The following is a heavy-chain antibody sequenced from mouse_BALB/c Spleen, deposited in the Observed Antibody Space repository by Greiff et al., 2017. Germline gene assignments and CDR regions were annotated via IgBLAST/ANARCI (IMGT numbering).Heavy chain of an antibody. V-gene: IGHV2-9*02. D-gene: IGHD1-1*01. Sequence: VQLKESGPGLVAPSQSLSITCTVSGFSLTSYGVHWVRQPPGKGLEWLGVIWAGGSTNYNSALMSRLSISKDNSKSQVFLKMNSLQTDDTAMYYCARVARGHLPPWFAYWGQGTLVTVSA. J-gene: IGHJ3*01. CDR1: GFSLTSYG. CDR3: ARVARGHLPPWFAY. CDR2: IWAGGST.